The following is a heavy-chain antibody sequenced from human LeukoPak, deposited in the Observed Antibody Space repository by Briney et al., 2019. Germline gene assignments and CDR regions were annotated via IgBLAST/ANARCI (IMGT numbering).Heavy chain of an antibody. V-gene: IGHV4-30-2*01. CDR3: ARDREDSSDYYYFDY. CDR1: GGSISSGGYS. Sequence: PSQTLSLTCAVSGGSISSGGYSWSWIRQPPGKDLEWIGYIYHSGSTHYNPSLKSRVTISVDRSKNQFSLKLSSVTAADTAVYYCARDREDSSDYYYFDYWGQGTLVTVSS. J-gene: IGHJ4*02. CDR2: IYHSGST. D-gene: IGHD3-22*01.